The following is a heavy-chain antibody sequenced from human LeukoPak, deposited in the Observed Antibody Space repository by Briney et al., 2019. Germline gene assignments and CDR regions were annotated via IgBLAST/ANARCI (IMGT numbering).Heavy chain of an antibody. CDR1: GGTFSSYA. CDR3: ARELRYGDVWFDP. D-gene: IGHD4-17*01. Sequence: SVKVSCKASGGTFSSYAISWVRQAPGQGLEWMGRIIPILGIANYAQKFQGRVTITADKSTSTAYMELSSLRSGDTAVYYCARELRYGDVWFDPWGQGTLVTVSS. J-gene: IGHJ5*02. CDR2: IIPILGIA. V-gene: IGHV1-69*04.